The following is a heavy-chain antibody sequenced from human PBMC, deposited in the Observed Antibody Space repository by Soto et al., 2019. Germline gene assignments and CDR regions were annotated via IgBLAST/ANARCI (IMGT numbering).Heavy chain of an antibody. CDR2: ISGSGGLT. CDR1: GFTFSSYA. V-gene: IGHV3-23*01. Sequence: EVQLLESGGSLVQPGGSLRLSCAASGFTFSSYAMSWVRQAPGKGLEWVSVISGSGGLTNYADSVKGRFSISRDNSKNTLYLKMNSLRAEDTAVYYCAKPNLFCSSTSCYDYWGQGTLVTVSS. D-gene: IGHD2-2*01. CDR3: AKPNLFCSSTSCYDY. J-gene: IGHJ4*02.